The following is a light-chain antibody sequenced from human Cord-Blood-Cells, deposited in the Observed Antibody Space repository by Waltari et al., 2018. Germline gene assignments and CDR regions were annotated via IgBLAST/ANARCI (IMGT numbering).Light chain of an antibody. V-gene: IGLV2-8*01. CDR3: SSYAGSNNWV. CDR1: SSDVGGYNY. J-gene: IGLJ3*02. Sequence: QSALTQPPSASGSPGQSVTISCTGTSSDVGGYNYVSWYQQHPGKAPQLMIYAVSKRPSGVPDLFSGSKSGNTASLTVSGLQAEDEADYYCSSYAGSNNWVFGGGTKLTVL. CDR2: AVS.